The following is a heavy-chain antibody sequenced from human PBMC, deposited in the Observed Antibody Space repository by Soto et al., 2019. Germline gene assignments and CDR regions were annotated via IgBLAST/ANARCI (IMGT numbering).Heavy chain of an antibody. D-gene: IGHD2-2*01. CDR1: GFTVSNTY. CDR2: IYTAGGT. Sequence: GESLKISCAASGFTVSNTYMTWVRQPPGKGLECVSVIYTAGGTNYADSVKGRFIISRDNSKNTLYLQMNSLRAEDTAVYYCARALPVAKGGFDPWGQGTL. J-gene: IGHJ5*02. CDR3: ARALPVAKGGFDP. V-gene: IGHV3-53*01.